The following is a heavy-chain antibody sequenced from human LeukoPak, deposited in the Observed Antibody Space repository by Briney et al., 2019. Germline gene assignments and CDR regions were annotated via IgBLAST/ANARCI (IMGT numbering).Heavy chain of an antibody. Sequence: SETLSLTCTVSGGSISSYDWSWIRQPPGKGLEWIGYIYYSGSTNYNPSLKSRVTISVDTSKNQFSLKLSSVTAADTAVYYCARDFYDSRGDAFDIWGQGTMVTVSS. CDR2: IYYSGST. CDR1: GGSISSYD. CDR3: ARDFYDSRGDAFDI. D-gene: IGHD3-22*01. V-gene: IGHV4-59*01. J-gene: IGHJ3*02.